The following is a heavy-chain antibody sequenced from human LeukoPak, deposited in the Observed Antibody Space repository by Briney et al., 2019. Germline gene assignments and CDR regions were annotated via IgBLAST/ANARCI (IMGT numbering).Heavy chain of an antibody. CDR3: ARDVGVYCSSTSCYTVY. V-gene: IGHV3-21*01. D-gene: IGHD2-2*02. J-gene: IGHJ4*02. Sequence: SGGSLRLSCAASGFTFSSYSMNWVRQAPGKGLEWVSSISSSSSYIYYADSVEGRFTISRDNAKNSLYLQMNSLRAEDTAVYYCARDVGVYCSSTSCYTVYWGQGTLVTVSS. CDR1: GFTFSSYS. CDR2: ISSSSSYI.